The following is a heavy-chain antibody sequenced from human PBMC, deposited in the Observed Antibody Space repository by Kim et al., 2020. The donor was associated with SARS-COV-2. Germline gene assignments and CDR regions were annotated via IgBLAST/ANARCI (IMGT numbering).Heavy chain of an antibody. Sequence: SETLSLTCTVSGGSISSSSYYWGWLRQPPGKGLEWIGSIYYSGSTYYNPSLKSRVTISVDTSKNQFSLKLSSVTAADTAVYYCARHDYGDLYYFDYWGQGTLVTVSS. CDR2: IYYSGST. J-gene: IGHJ4*02. CDR3: ARHDYGDLYYFDY. D-gene: IGHD4-17*01. CDR1: GGSISSSSYY. V-gene: IGHV4-39*01.